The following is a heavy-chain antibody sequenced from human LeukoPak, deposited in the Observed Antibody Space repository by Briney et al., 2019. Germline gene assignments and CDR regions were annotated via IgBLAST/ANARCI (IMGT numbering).Heavy chain of an antibody. V-gene: IGHV3-21*04. CDR2: ISSSGSYI. Sequence: GGSLRLSCAASGFTFSSYSMNWVRQAPGKGLEWVSSISSSGSYIYYADSVKGRFTISRDNAKNSLYLQLNSLRAEDTAMYYCAGDRGYLQFDYWGQGTLVTVSS. D-gene: IGHD3-10*01. J-gene: IGHJ4*02. CDR3: AGDRGYLQFDY. CDR1: GFTFSSYS.